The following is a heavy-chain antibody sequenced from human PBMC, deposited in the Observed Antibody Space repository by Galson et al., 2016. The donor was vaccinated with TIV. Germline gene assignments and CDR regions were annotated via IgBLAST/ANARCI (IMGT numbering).Heavy chain of an antibody. Sequence: SLRLSCAVSGYMFSSYGMHWVRQAPGRGLEWVAFIQYDGSNKYYADSVKGRFTISRDNSMNTLYLQMNSLRAEDTAVYYCAKDSGSYFSYWYFDLWAVAPWSLSPQ. CDR2: IQYDGSNK. J-gene: IGHJ2*01. CDR3: AKDSGSYFSYWYFDL. CDR1: GYMFSSYG. D-gene: IGHD3-10*01. V-gene: IGHV3-30*02.